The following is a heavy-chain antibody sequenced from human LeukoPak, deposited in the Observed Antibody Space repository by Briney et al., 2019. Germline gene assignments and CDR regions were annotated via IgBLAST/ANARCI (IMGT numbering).Heavy chain of an antibody. V-gene: IGHV3-64*01. CDR3: AREGSPGTLDY. CDR2: ISGNGDTT. CDR1: GFTFNGYS. D-gene: IGHD1-26*01. Sequence: GGSLRLSCAASGFTFNGYSMPWVGQAPGREPEYISAISGNGDTTYYANSVKGRFTISRDNSKNTLYLQMGSLRVDDRALYYCAREGSPGTLDYWGQGTLVTVSS. J-gene: IGHJ4*02.